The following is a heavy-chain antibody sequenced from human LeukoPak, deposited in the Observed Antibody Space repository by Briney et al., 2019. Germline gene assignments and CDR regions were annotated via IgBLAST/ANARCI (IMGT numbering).Heavy chain of an antibody. D-gene: IGHD3-9*01. Sequence: GASLRLSCAASGFTFSNCAMSWVRQAPGKGLEWVSAITGSSGNTYYADSVKGRFTISRDNSKNTLYLQMNSLRDEDTAVYYCAKWGDFDVLTGYYVPDFWGQGTLVTVSS. J-gene: IGHJ4*02. CDR1: GFTFSNCA. CDR3: AKWGDFDVLTGYYVPDF. V-gene: IGHV3-23*01. CDR2: ITGSSGNT.